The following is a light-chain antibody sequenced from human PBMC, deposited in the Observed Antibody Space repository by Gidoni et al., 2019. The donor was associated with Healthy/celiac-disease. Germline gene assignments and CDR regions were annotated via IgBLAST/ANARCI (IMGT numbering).Light chain of an antibody. CDR3: QQYDNPPYA. CDR2: DAS. CDR1: QDISNY. J-gene: IGKJ2*01. V-gene: IGKV1-33*01. Sequence: IQMTQSTSSLSASVGDRVTITCQAIQDISNYFNWNHQKQGKAPKLLIYDASTLEPGVPSRFSGSGSGTDFTFTISSLQPEDIATYYCQQYDNPPYAFGQGTKLEIK.